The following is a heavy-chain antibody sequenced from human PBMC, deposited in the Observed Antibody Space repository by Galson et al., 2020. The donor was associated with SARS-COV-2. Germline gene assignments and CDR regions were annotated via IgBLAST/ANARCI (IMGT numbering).Heavy chain of an antibody. V-gene: IGHV1-24*01. CDR2: FDPEDGET. CDR1: GYTLTELS. J-gene: IGHJ4*02. D-gene: IGHD3-22*01. Sequence: ASVKVSCKVSGYTLTELSMHWVRQAPGNGLEWMGGFDPEDGETIYAQKFQGRVTMTEDTSTDTAYMELSSLRSEDTAVYYCATMWAYYDSSGYYGYWGQGTLVTVSS. CDR3: ATMWAYYDSSGYYGY.